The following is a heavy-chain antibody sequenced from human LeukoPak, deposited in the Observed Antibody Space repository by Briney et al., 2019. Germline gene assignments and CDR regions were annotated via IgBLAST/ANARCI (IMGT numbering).Heavy chain of an antibody. CDR2: IYYSGST. CDR3: VGFNTDRFWSGYSKANWFDP. Sequence: SETLSLTCTVSGGSISSSSYSWGWIRQPPGKGLEWIGSIYYSGSTYYNPSLKSRVTISVDTSKNQFSLKLSSVTAADTAVYYCVGFNTDRFWSGYSKANWFDPWGQGTLVTVSS. D-gene: IGHD3-3*01. CDR1: GGSISSSSYS. V-gene: IGHV4-39*01. J-gene: IGHJ5*02.